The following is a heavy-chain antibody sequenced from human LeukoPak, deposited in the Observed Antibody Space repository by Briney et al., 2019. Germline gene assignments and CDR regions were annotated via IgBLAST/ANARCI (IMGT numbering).Heavy chain of an antibody. V-gene: IGHV3-21*01. Sequence: GGSLRLSCAASGFTFSNYNMNWVRQAPGKGLEWVSSISSSSSYIYYADSVKGRFTISRDNAKNPLYLQMNSLRAEDTAVYYCARGFSYSSSWYVDHWGQGTLVTVSS. CDR3: ARGFSYSSSWYVDH. J-gene: IGHJ4*02. CDR1: GFTFSNYN. CDR2: ISSSSSYI. D-gene: IGHD6-13*01.